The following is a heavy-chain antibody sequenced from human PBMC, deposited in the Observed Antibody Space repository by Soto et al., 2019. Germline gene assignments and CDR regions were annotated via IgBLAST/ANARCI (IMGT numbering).Heavy chain of an antibody. J-gene: IGHJ5*02. V-gene: IGHV4-31*03. Sequence: SETLSLTCTVSGGSISSGGYSWSWIRQHPGKGLEWIGYIYYSGSTYYNPSLKSRVTISVDTSKNHFSLKLSSVTAADTAVYYCAREVTDGNWFDPWGQGTLVTVSS. CDR3: AREVTDGNWFDP. CDR2: IYYSGST. CDR1: GGSISSGGYS. D-gene: IGHD4-4*01.